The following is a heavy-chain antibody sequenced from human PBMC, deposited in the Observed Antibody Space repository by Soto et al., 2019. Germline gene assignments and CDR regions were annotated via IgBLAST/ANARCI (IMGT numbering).Heavy chain of an antibody. D-gene: IGHD6-19*01. V-gene: IGHV6-1*01. CDR3: ARDPGIAVAGTDY. CDR1: GDSVSSNSAA. Sequence: SQTLSLTCAISGDSVSSNSAALNWIMQSPSRGLEWLGRTYYRSKWYNDYAVSVKSRITINPDTSKNQFSLQLNSVTPEDTAVYYCARDPGIAVAGTDYWGQGTLVTVSS. CDR2: TYYRSKWYN. J-gene: IGHJ4*02.